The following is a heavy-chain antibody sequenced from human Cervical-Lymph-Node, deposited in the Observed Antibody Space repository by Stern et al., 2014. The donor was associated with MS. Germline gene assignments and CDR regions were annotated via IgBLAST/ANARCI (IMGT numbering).Heavy chain of an antibody. D-gene: IGHD5-18*01. CDR2: INGGNGNT. Sequence: VHLVESGAEVKKPGASVKVSCKASGYTFTDYSMHWVRQAPGQRLEWMGWINGGNGNTKYSQKFQGRVTITRDTSASTAYMELSSLTSDDTAVYYCTRNTGLVSIDYWGQGTLVTVSS. CDR3: TRNTGLVSIDY. CDR1: GYTFTDYS. V-gene: IGHV1-3*01. J-gene: IGHJ4*02.